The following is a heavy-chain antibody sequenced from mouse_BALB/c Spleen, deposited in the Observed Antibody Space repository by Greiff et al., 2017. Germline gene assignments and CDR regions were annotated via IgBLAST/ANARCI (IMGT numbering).Heavy chain of an antibody. Sequence: EVMLVESGGGLVQPGGSLRLSCATSGFTFTDYYMSWVRQPPGKALEWLGFIRNKANGYTTEYSASVKGRFTISRDNSQSILYLQMNTLRAEDSATYYCARDQGYGSSYWYFDVWGAGTTVTVSS. CDR1: GFTFTDYY. V-gene: IGHV7-3*02. CDR2: IRNKANGYTT. J-gene: IGHJ1*01. CDR3: ARDQGYGSSYWYFDV. D-gene: IGHD1-1*01.